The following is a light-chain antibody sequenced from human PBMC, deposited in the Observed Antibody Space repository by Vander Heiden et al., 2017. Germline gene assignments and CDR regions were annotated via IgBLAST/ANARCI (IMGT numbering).Light chain of an antibody. Sequence: IVMPQSPATLSVSPGASATLSCRASQTVSSNLAWYQQKPGQAPRLLIYGASTRATGIPARFSGSGSGTEFTLTISSLQSEDFAVYYCQQYNNWPPVTFGGGTKVEIK. CDR1: QTVSSN. J-gene: IGKJ4*01. V-gene: IGKV3-15*01. CDR2: GAS. CDR3: QQYNNWPPVT.